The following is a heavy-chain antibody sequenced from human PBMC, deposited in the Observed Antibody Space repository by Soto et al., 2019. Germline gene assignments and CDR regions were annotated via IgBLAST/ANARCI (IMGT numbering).Heavy chain of an antibody. D-gene: IGHD3-22*01. Sequence: GGSLSLSCAASGFTFSNFAMTWVRQAPGAGLEWVSAISGSGGSTYYADSVKGRFTISRDNSKNTLYLQMNSLRAEDTAVYYCAKVRGYYDSSGPPVWGQGTMVTVSS. V-gene: IGHV3-23*01. CDR2: ISGSGGST. J-gene: IGHJ3*01. CDR1: GFTFSNFA. CDR3: AKVRGYYDSSGPPV.